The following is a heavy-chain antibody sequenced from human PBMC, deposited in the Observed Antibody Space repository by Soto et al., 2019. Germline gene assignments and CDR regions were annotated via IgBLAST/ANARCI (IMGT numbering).Heavy chain of an antibody. J-gene: IGHJ3*02. Sequence: SETLSLTCAVYGGSFSGYYWSWIRQPPGKGLEWIGEINHSGSTNYNPSLKSRVTISVDTSKNQFSLKLSSVTAADTAVYYCASRRRIRGVIISAFDIWGQGTMVTVSS. CDR1: GGSFSGYY. CDR2: INHSGST. D-gene: IGHD3-10*01. V-gene: IGHV4-34*01. CDR3: ASRRRIRGVIISAFDI.